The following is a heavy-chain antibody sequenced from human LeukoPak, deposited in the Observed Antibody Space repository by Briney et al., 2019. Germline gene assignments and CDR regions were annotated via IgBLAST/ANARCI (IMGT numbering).Heavy chain of an antibody. D-gene: IGHD3-10*01. J-gene: IGHJ5*02. CDR1: GYTFTSYD. V-gene: IGHV1-8*01. CDR3: ARVGVRGVRPLNWFDP. Sequence: GASVKVSCKASGYTFTSYDINWVRQATGQGLEWMGWMNPNSGNTGYAQKFQGRVTMTRNTSISTAYMELSSLRSEDTAVYYCARVGVRGVRPLNWFDPWGQGTLVTVSS. CDR2: MNPNSGNT.